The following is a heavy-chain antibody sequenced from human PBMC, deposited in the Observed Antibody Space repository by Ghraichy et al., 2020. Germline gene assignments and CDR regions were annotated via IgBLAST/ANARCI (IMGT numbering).Heavy chain of an antibody. CDR2: ISSSSYI. Sequence: GESLNISCAASGFTFSSYSMNWVRQAPGKGLEWVSSISSSSYIYYADSVKGRFTISRDNAKKSLYLQMNSLRAEDTAVYYCARVEGTYYDFWSGLKSGFYFDYWGQGTLVTVSS. J-gene: IGHJ4*02. CDR1: GFTFSSYS. CDR3: ARVEGTYYDFWSGLKSGFYFDY. V-gene: IGHV3-21*01. D-gene: IGHD3-3*01.